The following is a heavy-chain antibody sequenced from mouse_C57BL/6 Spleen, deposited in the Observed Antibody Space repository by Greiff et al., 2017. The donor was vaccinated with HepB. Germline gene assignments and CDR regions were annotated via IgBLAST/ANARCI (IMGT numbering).Heavy chain of an antibody. CDR3: ATDVRDYYAMDY. D-gene: IGHD3-2*02. J-gene: IGHJ4*01. Sequence: VQLQQSGAELVRPGASVKLSCKASGYTFTDYYINWVKQRPGQGLEWIARIYPGSGNTYYNEKFKGKATLTAEKSSSTAYMQLSSLTSEDSAVYFCATDVRDYYAMDYWGQGTSVTVSS. CDR2: IYPGSGNT. CDR1: GYTFTDYY. V-gene: IGHV1-76*01.